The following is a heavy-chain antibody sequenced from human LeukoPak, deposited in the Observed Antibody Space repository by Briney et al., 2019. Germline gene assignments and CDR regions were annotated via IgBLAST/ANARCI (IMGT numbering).Heavy chain of an antibody. CDR1: GFTFDDYA. J-gene: IGHJ4*02. D-gene: IGHD2-2*01. CDR2: ISWNSGSI. V-gene: IGHV3-9*01. Sequence: PGGSLRLSCAATGFTFDDYAMHWVRQAPGKGLEWVSGISWNSGSIGYADSVKGRFTISRDNAKNSLYLQMNSLRAEDTAVYYSDCPNCSSTSCRRYFDYWGQGTLVTVSS. CDR3: DCPNCSSTSCRRYFDY.